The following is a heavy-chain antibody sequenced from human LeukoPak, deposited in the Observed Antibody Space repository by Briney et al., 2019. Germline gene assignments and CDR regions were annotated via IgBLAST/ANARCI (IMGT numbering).Heavy chain of an antibody. CDR3: ARGRLYITMGRGVTNAPYFDY. J-gene: IGHJ4*02. V-gene: IGHV4-34*01. CDR1: GGSFSGYY. Sequence: SETLSLTCAVYGGSFSGYYWSWIRQPPGKGLEWNGEINHSGSTNYNPSLKSRVTISIDTSKKQFSLRLSSVTAADTAVYYCARGRLYITMGRGVTNAPYFDYWGQGTLVTVSS. D-gene: IGHD3-10*01. CDR2: INHSGST.